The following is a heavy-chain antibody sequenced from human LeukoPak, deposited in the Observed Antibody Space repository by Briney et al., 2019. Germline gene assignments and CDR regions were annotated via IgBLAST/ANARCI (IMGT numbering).Heavy chain of an antibody. CDR2: INPSGDGT. Sequence: GASVKVSCKASGHTFSTYYVHLVRQAPGQGLEWMGVINPSGDGTKYPQRFQGRVTLAKDTSTSTVYMELSSLRSEDTATYYCAEEIPSTGCFDPWGQGTLVTVSS. V-gene: IGHV1-46*01. CDR3: AEEIPSTGCFDP. CDR1: GHTFSTYY. D-gene: IGHD2-2*01. J-gene: IGHJ5*02.